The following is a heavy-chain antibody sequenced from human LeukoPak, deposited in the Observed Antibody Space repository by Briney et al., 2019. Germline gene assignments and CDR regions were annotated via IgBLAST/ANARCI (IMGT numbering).Heavy chain of an antibody. Sequence: SVKVSCKASGGTFSSYTISWVRQAPGQGLGWMGGIIPLFGTPDYAQKFQGRVTITADKSTRTAYMELSSLRSEDTAVYYCARGYDYGDYWGQGTLVTVSS. CDR2: IIPLFGTP. V-gene: IGHV1-69*06. D-gene: IGHD3-16*01. CDR1: GGTFSSYT. CDR3: ARGYDYGDY. J-gene: IGHJ4*02.